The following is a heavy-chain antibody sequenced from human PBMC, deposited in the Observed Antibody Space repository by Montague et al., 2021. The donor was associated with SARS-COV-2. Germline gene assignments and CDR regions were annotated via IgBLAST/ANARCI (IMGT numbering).Heavy chain of an antibody. V-gene: IGHV4-34*01. CDR1: GGSFSAHS. CDR2: INHRGST. Sequence: SETLSLTCAVYGGSFSAHSWSWIRQSPGKGLEWIGEINHRGSTTYMSSPKSRVTISVDTSKNQFSLKMSSVTAADTAIYYCARGSLAGGNYDIWSFSYTSPLDYWGQGTQVTVSS. D-gene: IGHD3-3*01. J-gene: IGHJ4*02. CDR3: ARGSLAGGNYDIWSFSYTSPLDY.